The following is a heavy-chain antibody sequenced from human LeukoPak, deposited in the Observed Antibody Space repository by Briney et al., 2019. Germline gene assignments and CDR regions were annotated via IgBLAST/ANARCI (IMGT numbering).Heavy chain of an antibody. Sequence: SQTLSLTCTVSGGSISSGSYYWSWIRQPAGKGLEWIGRIYTSGSTNYNPSLKSRVTISVDTSKNQFSLKLSSVTAADTAVYYCARESAARLSFDYWGQGTLVTVSS. CDR3: ARESAARLSFDY. CDR1: GGSISSGSYY. D-gene: IGHD6-6*01. V-gene: IGHV4-61*02. CDR2: IYTSGST. J-gene: IGHJ4*02.